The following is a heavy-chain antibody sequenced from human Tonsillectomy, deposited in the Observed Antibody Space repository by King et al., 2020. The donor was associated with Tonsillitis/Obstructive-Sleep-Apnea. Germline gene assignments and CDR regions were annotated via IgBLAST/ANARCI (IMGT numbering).Heavy chain of an antibody. CDR2: ISYDGSNK. Sequence: VQLVESGGGVVQPGRSLRLSCAASGFTFSSYTIHWVRQAPGKGLEWVAVISYDGSNKYYADSVKGRFTTSRDNSRNTLDLQMNSLGAEDTAVYYCARECIYDSSGYADAFDIWGQGTMVTVSS. V-gene: IGHV3-30*04. J-gene: IGHJ3*02. CDR3: ARECIYDSSGYADAFDI. D-gene: IGHD3-22*01. CDR1: GFTFSSYT.